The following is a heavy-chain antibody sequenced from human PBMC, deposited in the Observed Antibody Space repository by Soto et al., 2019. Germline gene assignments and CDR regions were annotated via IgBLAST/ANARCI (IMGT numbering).Heavy chain of an antibody. Sequence: QVQLVESGGGVVQPGRSLRLSCAASGFTFSSYGMHWVGQAPGKGLEWVAVIWYDGSNKYYADSVKGRFTISRDNSKNTLYLQMNSLRAEDTAVYYCARAFLGAIDYWGQGTLVTVSS. V-gene: IGHV3-33*01. CDR1: GFTFSSYG. CDR3: ARAFLGAIDY. CDR2: IWYDGSNK. D-gene: IGHD1-26*01. J-gene: IGHJ4*02.